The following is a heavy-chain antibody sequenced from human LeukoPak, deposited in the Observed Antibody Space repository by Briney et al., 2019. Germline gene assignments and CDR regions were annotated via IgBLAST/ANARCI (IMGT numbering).Heavy chain of an antibody. CDR1: GGTFSSYA. CDR2: IIPIFGTA. V-gene: IGHV1-69*05. J-gene: IGHJ4*02. D-gene: IGHD3-16*02. Sequence: SVKVSCKASGGTFSSYAISWVRQAPGQGLEWMGGIIPIFGTANYAQKLQGRVTMTTDTSTSTAYMELRSLRSDDTAVYYCARGPYYDYVWGSYRWIDYWGQGTLVTVSS. CDR3: ARGPYYDYVWGSYRWIDY.